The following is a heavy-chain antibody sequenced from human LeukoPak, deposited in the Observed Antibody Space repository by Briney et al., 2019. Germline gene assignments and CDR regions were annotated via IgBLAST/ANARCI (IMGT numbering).Heavy chain of an antibody. Sequence: PGGSLRLSCTASGLIFTKAWMSWVRQAPGKGLEWVGRIKSKINGGAIDYAAPVKGRFTISRDDSENTLYLQMDSLKTEDTAVYYCTTGPGHCGGDTCGFWGQGTLVTVSS. D-gene: IGHD2-21*01. J-gene: IGHJ4*01. V-gene: IGHV3-15*01. CDR1: GLIFTKAW. CDR2: IKSKINGGAI. CDR3: TTGPGHCGGDTCGF.